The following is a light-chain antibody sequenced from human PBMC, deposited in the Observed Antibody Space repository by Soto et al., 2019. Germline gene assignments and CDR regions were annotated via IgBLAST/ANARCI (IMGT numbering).Light chain of an antibody. Sequence: DIQMTQSPSSLSASVGDRVTLTCRASQGIRNDLDWYQQKPGKAPKRLIYAASSLQSGVPSRFSGSGSGTEFTLTISSLQPEDFATYYCLQHYSHPWTFGQGSKVDTK. J-gene: IGKJ1*01. V-gene: IGKV1-17*01. CDR3: LQHYSHPWT. CDR1: QGIRND. CDR2: AAS.